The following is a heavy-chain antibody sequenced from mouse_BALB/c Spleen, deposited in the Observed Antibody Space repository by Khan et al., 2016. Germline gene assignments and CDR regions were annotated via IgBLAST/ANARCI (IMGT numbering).Heavy chain of an antibody. Sequence: QIQLVQSGPELKRPGKTVKISCKASGYTFTNYGINWVKQAPGKGLKWMGWINTYSGESTYADDFKGRFAFSLETSANTAHLQINNLKNEDTATXFCARYRYYYGSSRYFDVWGAGTTVTVSS. D-gene: IGHD1-1*01. V-gene: IGHV9-3-1*01. J-gene: IGHJ1*01. CDR3: ARYRYYYGSSRYFDV. CDR1: GYTFTNYG. CDR2: INTYSGES.